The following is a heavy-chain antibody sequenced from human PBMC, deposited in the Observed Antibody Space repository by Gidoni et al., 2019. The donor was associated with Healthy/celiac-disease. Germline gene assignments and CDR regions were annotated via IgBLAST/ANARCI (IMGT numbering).Heavy chain of an antibody. CDR3: ARHPAGLVIKYNWFDP. Sequence: SLKSRVTISVDTSKNQFSLKLSSVTAADTAVYYCARHPAGLVIKYNWFDPWGQGTLVTVSS. V-gene: IGHV4-39*01. J-gene: IGHJ5*02. D-gene: IGHD3-9*01.